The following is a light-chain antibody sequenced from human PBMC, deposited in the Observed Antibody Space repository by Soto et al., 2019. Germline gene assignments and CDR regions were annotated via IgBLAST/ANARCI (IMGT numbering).Light chain of an antibody. CDR2: TAS. CDR1: QTISSW. CDR3: QHYNSYSEA. Sequence: IQLTQSPSTLSGSVVERVAITCRASQTISSWLAWYQQKPGKAPKLLIYTASTLKSGVPSRFSGSGSGTEFTLTISSLQPDDFATYYCQHYNSYSEAFGQGTKVDIK. J-gene: IGKJ1*01. V-gene: IGKV1-5*03.